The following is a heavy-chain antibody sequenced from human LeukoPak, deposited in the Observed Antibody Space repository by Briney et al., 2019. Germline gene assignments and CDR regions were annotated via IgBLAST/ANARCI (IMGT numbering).Heavy chain of an antibody. Sequence: VASVKVSCKASGGSFSTYTITWVRQAPGQGLEWMGGIMPMFGAPSYAQKFQGKVTVTTDESTSTAYMEMRSLRFEDTAIYYCARVDRYYFYLDVWGKGTTVTVSS. V-gene: IGHV1-69*05. CDR3: ARVDRYYFYLDV. CDR1: GGSFSTYT. J-gene: IGHJ6*03. CDR2: IMPMFGAP.